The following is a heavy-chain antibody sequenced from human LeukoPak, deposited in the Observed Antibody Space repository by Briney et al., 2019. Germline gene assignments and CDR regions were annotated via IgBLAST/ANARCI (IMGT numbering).Heavy chain of an antibody. Sequence: PGGSLRLSCAASAFTFSSYGMIWVRQAPGKGLEWLSYITYSSSAIYYADSVKGRFTISRDNAKNSLYLQMNSLRAEDTAVYYCARARGRYAFDIWGQGTMVTVSS. CDR2: ITYSSSAI. V-gene: IGHV3-48*01. D-gene: IGHD3-10*01. CDR3: ARARGRYAFDI. J-gene: IGHJ3*02. CDR1: AFTFSSYG.